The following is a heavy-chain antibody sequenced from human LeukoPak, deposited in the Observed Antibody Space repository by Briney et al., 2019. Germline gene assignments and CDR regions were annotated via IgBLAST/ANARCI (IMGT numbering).Heavy chain of an antibody. CDR3: ARDLAYGGDGL. D-gene: IGHD4-23*01. J-gene: IGHJ4*02. Sequence: GGSLRLSCGASGFTLSNYSMNWVRQAPGKGLEWVAFISSSSSYIFYADSLKGRFTISRDNAKNSLYLQMNSLRADDTAVYYCARDLAYGGDGLWGQGTLVTVSS. CDR1: GFTLSNYS. V-gene: IGHV3-21*01. CDR2: ISSSSSYI.